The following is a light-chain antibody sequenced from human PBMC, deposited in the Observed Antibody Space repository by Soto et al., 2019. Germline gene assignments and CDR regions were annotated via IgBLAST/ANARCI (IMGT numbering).Light chain of an antibody. V-gene: IGLV1-44*01. J-gene: IGLJ3*02. CDR2: RNS. CDR3: AAWDDNLRGVV. Sequence: QSGLTQPPSASGTPGQRIIISCSGSSSNIGRNTVNWYQHLPGRAPKVLIYRNSHRPSGVPDRFSGSQSGSSASLAISGLQTEDGADYSCAAWDDNLRGVVFGGGTKLTVL. CDR1: SSNIGRNT.